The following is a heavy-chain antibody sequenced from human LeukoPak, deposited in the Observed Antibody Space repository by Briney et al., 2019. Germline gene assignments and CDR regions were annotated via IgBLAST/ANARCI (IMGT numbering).Heavy chain of an antibody. CDR2: ISGSGGST. V-gene: IGHV3-23*01. Sequence: HPGGSLRLSRAASGFTFSSYAMYWVRQAPGKGLEWVSGISGSGGSTYFADSVKGRFTISRDNSKNTLYLQMNSLRAEDTAVYYCAKGDRSENYFDYWGQGTLVTVSS. J-gene: IGHJ4*02. D-gene: IGHD1-14*01. CDR1: GFTFSSYA. CDR3: AKGDRSENYFDY.